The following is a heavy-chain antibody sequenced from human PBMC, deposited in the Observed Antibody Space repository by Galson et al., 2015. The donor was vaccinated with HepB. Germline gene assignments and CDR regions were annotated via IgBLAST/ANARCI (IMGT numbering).Heavy chain of an antibody. V-gene: IGHV3-30*18. CDR2: ISYDGSNE. Sequence: SLRLSCAASGFTFSNYGMHWVRQAPGKGLEWVAVISYDGSNEYYADSVKGRFTISRDNSKNTLYMQMNSLRPEDTAVYYCAKDPRVEAAAPDYWGQGTLVTVSS. J-gene: IGHJ4*02. D-gene: IGHD6-13*01. CDR1: GFTFSNYG. CDR3: AKDPRVEAAAPDY.